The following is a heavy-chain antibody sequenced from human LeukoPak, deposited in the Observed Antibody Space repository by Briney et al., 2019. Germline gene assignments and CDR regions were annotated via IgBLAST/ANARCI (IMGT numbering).Heavy chain of an antibody. Sequence: GGSLRLSCAASGFTFSSYGMHWVRQAPGKGLEWVAVISYDGSNKYYADSVKGRFTISRDNSKNTLYLQMNSLRAEDTAVYYCAKEDGDFGSGSFFGYWGQGNLVTVSS. D-gene: IGHD3-10*01. CDR3: AKEDGDFGSGSFFGY. J-gene: IGHJ4*02. V-gene: IGHV3-30*18. CDR2: ISYDGSNK. CDR1: GFTFSSYG.